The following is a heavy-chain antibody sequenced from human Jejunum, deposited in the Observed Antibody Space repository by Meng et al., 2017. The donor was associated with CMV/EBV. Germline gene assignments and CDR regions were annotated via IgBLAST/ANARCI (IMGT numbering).Heavy chain of an antibody. CDR3: ARLPTGYPNWFDP. Sequence: SCAASGCTVSSCSMSWVRQSPGKGLEWVAVIHNSGNTYYPDSAKGRFTISRDNSHNTLHLQMNTLRAEDTTVYFCARLPTGYPNWFDPWGQGTLVTVSS. J-gene: IGHJ5*02. D-gene: IGHD3-9*01. CDR2: IHNSGNT. V-gene: IGHV3-53*01. CDR1: GCTVSSCS.